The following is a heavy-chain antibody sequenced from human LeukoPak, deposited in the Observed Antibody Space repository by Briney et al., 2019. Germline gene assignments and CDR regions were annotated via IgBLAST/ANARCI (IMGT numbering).Heavy chain of an antibody. CDR3: AKDAPAYSSSWYHFDY. D-gene: IGHD6-13*01. CDR1: GFAFSTYA. CDR2: ISGSGGSI. V-gene: IGHV3-23*01. Sequence: GGSLRLSCAASGFAFSTYAMSWVRQAPGKGLEWVSAISGSGGSIYYADSVKGRFTISRDNSKNTLYLQMNSLRAEDTAVHYCAKDAPAYSSSWYHFDYWGQGTLVTVSS. J-gene: IGHJ4*02.